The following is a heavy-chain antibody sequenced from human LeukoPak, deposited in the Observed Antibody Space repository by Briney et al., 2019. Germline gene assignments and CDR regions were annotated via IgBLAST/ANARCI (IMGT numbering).Heavy chain of an antibody. CDR2: IYYSGST. Sequence: SETLSLTCTVSGGSISSYYWSWIRQPPGKGLEWLGYIYYSGSTNYNPSLKSRVTISVDTSKNQFSLKLSSVTAADTAVYYCASTDTAMELDYWGQGTLVTVSS. V-gene: IGHV4-59*01. D-gene: IGHD5-18*01. CDR1: GGSISSYY. CDR3: ASTDTAMELDY. J-gene: IGHJ4*02.